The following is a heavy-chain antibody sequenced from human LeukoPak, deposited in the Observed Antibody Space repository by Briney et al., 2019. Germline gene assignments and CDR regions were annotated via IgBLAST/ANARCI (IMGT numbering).Heavy chain of an antibody. Sequence: GGSLRLSCAASGFTFTSYWMHWVRQAPGKGLWWVSRINSDGSGTSYADSVKGRFTISRDNAKNTLYLQMNSLRAEDTAVYYCARGGSPPEALGDTFDIWGQGTMVTVSS. CDR2: INSDGSGT. CDR1: GFTFTSYW. CDR3: ARGGSPPEALGDTFDI. J-gene: IGHJ3*02. V-gene: IGHV3-74*01. D-gene: IGHD1-26*01.